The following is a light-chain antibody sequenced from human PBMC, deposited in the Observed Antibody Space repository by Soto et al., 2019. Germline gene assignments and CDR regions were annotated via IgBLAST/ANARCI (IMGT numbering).Light chain of an antibody. CDR2: KDS. CDR3: QSTDNSGTYRV. V-gene: IGLV3-25*03. J-gene: IGLJ3*02. CDR1: ALPKQY. Sequence: SYELTQPPSVSVSPGQTARITCSGDALPKQYVYWYQQKAGQAPVLVIYKDSERPSGIPERFSGSSSGTTVTLTISGVQAEDEADYYCQSTDNSGTYRVFGGGTQLTVL.